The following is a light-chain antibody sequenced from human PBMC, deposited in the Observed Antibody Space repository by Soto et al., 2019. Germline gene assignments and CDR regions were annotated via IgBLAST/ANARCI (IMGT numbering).Light chain of an antibody. CDR2: SNN. J-gene: IGLJ3*02. CDR1: SSNFGSNY. Sequence: QSVLTQPPSASGTPGQRVSISCSGSSSNFGSNYVYWYQQLPGTAPKLLIYSNNQRPSGVPDRFSGSKSGTSASLAISGLRSEDEADYYCAAWDGSLSGWVFGGGTKLTVL. CDR3: AAWDGSLSGWV. V-gene: IGLV1-47*02.